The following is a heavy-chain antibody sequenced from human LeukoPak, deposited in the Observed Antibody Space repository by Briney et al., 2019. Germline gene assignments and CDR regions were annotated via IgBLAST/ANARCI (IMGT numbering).Heavy chain of an antibody. V-gene: IGHV1-2*02. CDR3: ASRYPYDAFDI. D-gene: IGHD1-26*01. J-gene: IGHJ3*02. CDR1: GHSLNEIS. CDR2: INPNSGGT. Sequence: ASVKVSCKVSGHSLNEISMYWVRQAPGQGLEWMGWINPNSGGTNYAQKFQGRVTMTRDTSISTAYMELSRLRSDDTAVYYCASRYPYDAFDIWGQGTMVTVSS.